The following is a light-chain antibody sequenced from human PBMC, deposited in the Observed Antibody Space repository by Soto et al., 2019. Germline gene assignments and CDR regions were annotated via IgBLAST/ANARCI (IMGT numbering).Light chain of an antibody. CDR2: DAS. CDR1: QGISSY. J-gene: IGKJ1*01. V-gene: IGKV1-8*01. CDR3: QQYNSYWT. Sequence: ILMPQSPSSLSASTGDRVTITCRASQGISSYLAWYQQKPGKAPKLLIYDASSLESGVPSRFSGSGSGTEFTLTISSLRPDDFATYCCQQYNSYWTFGQRSKADIK.